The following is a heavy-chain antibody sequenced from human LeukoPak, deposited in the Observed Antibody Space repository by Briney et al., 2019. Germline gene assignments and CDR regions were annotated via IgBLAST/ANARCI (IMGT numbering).Heavy chain of an antibody. J-gene: IGHJ4*02. D-gene: IGHD6-19*01. CDR2: IYPGDSDT. V-gene: IGHV5-51*01. Sequence: GESLKISCKGSGYSFTSYWIGWVLQMPGKGLEWMGIIYPGDSDTRYSPSFQGQVTIPADKSISTAYLQWSSLKASDTAMYYCARHFGEYSSGPSVDYWGQGTLVTVSS. CDR1: GYSFTSYW. CDR3: ARHFGEYSSGPSVDY.